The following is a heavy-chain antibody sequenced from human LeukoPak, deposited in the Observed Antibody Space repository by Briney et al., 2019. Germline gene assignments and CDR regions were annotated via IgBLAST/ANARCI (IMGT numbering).Heavy chain of an antibody. D-gene: IGHD3-3*01. CDR2: IYYSGST. CDR3: ARAQVEYYDFWSGYPYYFDY. CDR1: GGSISSCY. J-gene: IGHJ4*02. Sequence: SETLSLTCTVSGGSISSCYWSWIRQPPEKGLEWIGYIYYSGSTNYNPSLKSRVTISVDTSKNQFSLKLSSVTAADTAVYYCARAQVEYYDFWSGYPYYFDYWGQGTLVTVSS. V-gene: IGHV4-59*01.